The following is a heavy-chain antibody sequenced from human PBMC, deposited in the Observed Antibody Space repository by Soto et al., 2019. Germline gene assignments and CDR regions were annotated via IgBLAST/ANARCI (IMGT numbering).Heavy chain of an antibody. J-gene: IGHJ3*02. CDR2: IYHSGTT. CDR1: GTSIINNNW. V-gene: IGHV4-4*02. CDR3: ARGDGDNAFDI. Sequence: QVQLQESGPGLVKPSGTLSLTCAVSGTSIINNNWWTWVRQPPGKGLEWIGEIYHSGTTNYNSPLKSRVTFSTAKCKTQFSLNLNSVTAAATAVYDCARGDGDNAFDIWGQGTLVIVSS. D-gene: IGHD2-21*02.